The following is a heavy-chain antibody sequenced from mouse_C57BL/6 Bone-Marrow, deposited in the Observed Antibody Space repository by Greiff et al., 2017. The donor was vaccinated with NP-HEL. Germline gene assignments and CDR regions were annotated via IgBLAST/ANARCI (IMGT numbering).Heavy chain of an antibody. D-gene: IGHD1-1*01. Sequence: QVQLQQPGAELVKPGASVKMSCKASGYTFTSYWITWVKQRPGQGLEWIGDIYPGSGSTNYNEKFKSKATLTVDTSSSTAYMQLSSLTSEDSAVYYCSITTVVAGNWYFDVWGTGTTVTVSS. CDR3: SITTVVAGNWYFDV. CDR1: GYTFTSYW. V-gene: IGHV1-55*01. CDR2: IYPGSGST. J-gene: IGHJ1*03.